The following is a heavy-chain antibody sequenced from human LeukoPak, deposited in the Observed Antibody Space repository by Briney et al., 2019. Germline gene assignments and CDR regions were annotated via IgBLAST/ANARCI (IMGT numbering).Heavy chain of an antibody. D-gene: IGHD3-10*01. CDR2: IYTSGST. Sequence: SETLSLTCTVSGGSISSYYWSWIRQPAGKGLGWIGRIYTSGSTNYNPSLESRVTMSVDTSKNQFSLKLSSVTAADTAVYYCARDGLLWFGDDDAFDIWGQGTMVTVSS. J-gene: IGHJ3*02. CDR3: ARDGLLWFGDDDAFDI. CDR1: GGSISSYY. V-gene: IGHV4-4*07.